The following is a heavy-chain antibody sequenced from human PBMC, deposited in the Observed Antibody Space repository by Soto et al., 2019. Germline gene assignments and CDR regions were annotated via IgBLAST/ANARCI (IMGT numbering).Heavy chain of an antibody. Sequence: EVQLLESGGGLVQPGGSLRLSCAASGFTFSSFAMTWVRQAPGKGLEWVSSLTGRGDSTYYADSVKGRFTISRDNSKNMLYLQMNSLRADDTALYYCAKGTAVTTGDMAYWGQGTLVTVSS. CDR3: AKGTAVTTGDMAY. V-gene: IGHV3-23*01. D-gene: IGHD4-17*01. J-gene: IGHJ4*02. CDR2: LTGRGDST. CDR1: GFTFSSFA.